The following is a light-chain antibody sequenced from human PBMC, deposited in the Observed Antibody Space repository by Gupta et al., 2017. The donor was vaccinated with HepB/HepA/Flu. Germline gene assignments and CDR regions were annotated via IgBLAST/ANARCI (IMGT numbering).Light chain of an antibody. Sequence: QSALTQPASVSGSPGQSITISCTGTSSDVGSYNIVSWYQQHTGKAPKLMIYEVSKRPSGVSNRFSGSKSGNTASLTTAGLQAEDEADYYCCSYAGSSTPYVFGTGTKFTVL. CDR1: SSDVGSYNI. J-gene: IGLJ1*01. CDR2: EVS. V-gene: IGLV2-23*02. CDR3: CSYAGSSTPYV.